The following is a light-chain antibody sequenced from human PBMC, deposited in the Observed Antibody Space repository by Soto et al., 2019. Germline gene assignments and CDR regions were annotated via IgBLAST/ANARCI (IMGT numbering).Light chain of an antibody. Sequence: QSVLTQPPSVSAAPGQEVTISCSGSSANVGHNSVSWYQHLPGAAPKLLIYDNNKRPSGIPARFSGSKSGTSATLGITGLQTGDEADYYCGAWDDRLTVYVFGSGTKVTVL. CDR3: GAWDDRLTVYV. V-gene: IGLV1-51*01. CDR1: SANVGHNS. J-gene: IGLJ1*01. CDR2: DNN.